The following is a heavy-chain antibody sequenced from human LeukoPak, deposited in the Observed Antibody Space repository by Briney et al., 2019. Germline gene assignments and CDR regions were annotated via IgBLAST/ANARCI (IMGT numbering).Heavy chain of an antibody. CDR2: ISGSGGST. J-gene: IGHJ4*02. Sequence: GGSLRLSCAASGLTFSSYAMNWVRQAPGKGLEWVSAISGSGGSTYYADSVKGRFTISRDNSKNTLYLQMNSLRAEDTAVYYCAKDRDFWSGRLDYWGQGTLVTVSS. V-gene: IGHV3-23*01. CDR3: AKDRDFWSGRLDY. CDR1: GLTFSSYA. D-gene: IGHD3-3*01.